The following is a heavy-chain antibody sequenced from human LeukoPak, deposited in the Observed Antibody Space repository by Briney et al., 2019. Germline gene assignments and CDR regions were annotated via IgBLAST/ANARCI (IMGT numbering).Heavy chain of an antibody. Sequence: TSETLSLTCTVFGGSLSRGGYYWNWIRQQPGQGLEWLGYIYHSGTARYNPSFKSRLNMSVDMSRNQFSLNLSSVTVADTALYYCARGGDYGDSFVYWGQGSMVSVSS. V-gene: IGHV4-31*03. D-gene: IGHD4-17*01. CDR2: IYHSGTA. J-gene: IGHJ4*02. CDR1: GGSLSRGGYY. CDR3: ARGGDYGDSFVY.